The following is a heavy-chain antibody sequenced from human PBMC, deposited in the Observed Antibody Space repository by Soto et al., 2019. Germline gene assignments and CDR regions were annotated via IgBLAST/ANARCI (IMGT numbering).Heavy chain of an antibody. D-gene: IGHD1-26*01. CDR1: GFTFSSYA. J-gene: IGHJ4*02. V-gene: IGHV3-23*01. CDR2: ISGSGDST. Sequence: EVRLLDSGGGLVQPGGSLRLSCAASGFTFSSYAMRWVRQAPVKGLVWVSAISGSGDSTYYADSVKGRFTISRDNSKNKLYLQMNSLRAEDTAVYDCARRGSGSYFHYWGQGTLVTVSS. CDR3: ARRGSGSYFHY.